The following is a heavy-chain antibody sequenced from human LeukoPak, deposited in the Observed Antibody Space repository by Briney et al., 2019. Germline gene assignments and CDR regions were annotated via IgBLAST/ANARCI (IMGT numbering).Heavy chain of an antibody. V-gene: IGHV3-15*01. CDR1: GFTFSNAW. CDR2: IKSETDGATT. J-gene: IGHJ5*02. Sequence: PGGSLRLSCAASGFTFSNAWMSWVRQAPGKGLEWVGRIKSETDGATTDYAAPVKGRFTISRDDSKNTPYLQMNSLKTEDTAVYYCTTGGTLVYGILGWFDPWGQGTLVTVSS. CDR3: TTGGTLVYGILGWFDP. D-gene: IGHD2-8*01.